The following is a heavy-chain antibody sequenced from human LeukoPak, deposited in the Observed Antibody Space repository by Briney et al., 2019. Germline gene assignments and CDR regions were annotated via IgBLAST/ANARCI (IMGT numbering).Heavy chain of an antibody. CDR2: IIPIFGTA. CDR1: GGTFSSYA. J-gene: IGHJ4*02. Sequence: SVKVSCKASGGTFSSYAISWVRQAPGQGLEWMGGIIPIFGTANYAQKFRGRVTITADESTSTAYMELSSLRSEDTAVYYCATIEITILSSHFDYWGQGTLVTVSS. D-gene: IGHD3-3*01. CDR3: ATIEITILSSHFDY. V-gene: IGHV1-69*01.